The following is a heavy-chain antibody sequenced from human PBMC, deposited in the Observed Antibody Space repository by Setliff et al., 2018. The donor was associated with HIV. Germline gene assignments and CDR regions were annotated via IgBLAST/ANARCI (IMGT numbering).Heavy chain of an antibody. Sequence: GGSLRLSCAASGFPFSNYAMSWVRQAPGKGPEWVAYITADSKIISYAESVKGRFTISRDNAKNSVYLQVNSLRVEDTAMYYCARDTMWAFDIWGQGTLVTVSS. CDR3: ARDTMWAFDI. CDR2: ITADSKII. V-gene: IGHV3-48*01. J-gene: IGHJ3*02. D-gene: IGHD3-10*02. CDR1: GFPFSNYA.